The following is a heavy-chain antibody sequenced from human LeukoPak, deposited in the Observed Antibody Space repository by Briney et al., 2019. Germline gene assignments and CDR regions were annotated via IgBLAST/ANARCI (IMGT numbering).Heavy chain of an antibody. J-gene: IGHJ4*02. V-gene: IGHV3-33*01. D-gene: IGHD1-26*01. CDR1: GFTFSSYG. Sequence: PGRSLRLSCAASGFTFSSYGRHWVRQAPGKGREGVAVIWYDGSNKYYADSVKGRFTISRDNSKNTLYLQMNSLRAEDTAVYYCAREVGEWELLFDYWGQGTLVTVSS. CDR2: IWYDGSNK. CDR3: AREVGEWELLFDY.